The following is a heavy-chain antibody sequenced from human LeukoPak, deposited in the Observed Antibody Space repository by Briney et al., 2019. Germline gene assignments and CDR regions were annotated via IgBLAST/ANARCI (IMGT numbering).Heavy chain of an antibody. CDR1: GGSISSYY. J-gene: IGHJ6*03. CDR2: IYTSGST. D-gene: IGHD2-8*01. CDR3: ATNGYYCIDV. Sequence: LETLSLTCTVSGGSISSYYWSWIRQPAGKGLEWIGRIYTSGSTNYNPSLKSRVTISVDKSQNQFSLKVNSLTAADTAVYYCATNGYYCIDVWGKGTTVTVSS. V-gene: IGHV4-4*07.